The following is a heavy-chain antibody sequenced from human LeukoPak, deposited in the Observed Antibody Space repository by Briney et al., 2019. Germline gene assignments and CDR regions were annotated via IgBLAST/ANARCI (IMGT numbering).Heavy chain of an antibody. CDR3: ARRRGDFWSGYPRFDP. Sequence: SETLSLTCIVSGGSISSSGYYWVWIRQPPGKGLEWIGSISYSGGTYYNPSLKSRVTISIDTSKKQFSLNVISATAADTAVYYCARRRGDFWSGYPRFDPWGQGTLVTVSS. CDR1: GGSISSSGYY. J-gene: IGHJ5*02. D-gene: IGHD3-3*01. CDR2: ISYSGGT. V-gene: IGHV4-39*01.